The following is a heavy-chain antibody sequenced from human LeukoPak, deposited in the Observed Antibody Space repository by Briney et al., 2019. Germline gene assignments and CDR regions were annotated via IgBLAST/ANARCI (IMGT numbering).Heavy chain of an antibody. CDR3: ARGNQQLPRSTPDY. CDR1: GLTFSSYW. Sequence: GGSLRLSCAASGLTFSSYWMFWVRQPPGKGLEWVATIKKDGSEKDYVDSVKGRFTISRDNAENSLSLQMNSLRAEDTGVYYCARGNQQLPRSTPDYWGQGTLVTVSS. V-gene: IGHV3-7*01. CDR2: IKKDGSEK. J-gene: IGHJ4*02. D-gene: IGHD2-2*01.